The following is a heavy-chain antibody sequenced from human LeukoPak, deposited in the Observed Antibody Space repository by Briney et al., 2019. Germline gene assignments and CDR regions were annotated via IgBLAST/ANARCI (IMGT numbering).Heavy chain of an antibody. D-gene: IGHD5-18*01. Sequence: GGSLRLSCAASGFTFSSYSMNWVRQAPGKGLEWVSYISSSGSTIYYADSVKGRFTISRDNAKNSLYLQMNSLRAEDTAVYYCARDSYGFVDYYYYMDVWGKGTTVTVSS. CDR1: GFTFSSYS. CDR3: ARDSYGFVDYYYYMDV. J-gene: IGHJ6*03. CDR2: ISSSGSTI. V-gene: IGHV3-48*04.